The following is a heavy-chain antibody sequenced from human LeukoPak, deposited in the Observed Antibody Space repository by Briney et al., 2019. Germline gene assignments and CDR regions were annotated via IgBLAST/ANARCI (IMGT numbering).Heavy chain of an antibody. CDR3: AKVLRPITMIVVVIPPPLYFDY. D-gene: IGHD3-22*01. Sequence: GGSLRLSCAASGFTFSSYAMSWVRQAPGKGLEWVSAISGSGGSTYYADSVKGRFTISRDNSKNTLYLQMNSLRAEDTAVYYCAKVLRPITMIVVVIPPPLYFDYWGQGTLVTVSS. CDR2: ISGSGGST. CDR1: GFTFSSYA. V-gene: IGHV3-23*01. J-gene: IGHJ4*02.